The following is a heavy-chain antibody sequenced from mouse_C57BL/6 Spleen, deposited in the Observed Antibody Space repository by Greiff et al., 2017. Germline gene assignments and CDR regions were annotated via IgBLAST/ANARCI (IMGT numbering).Heavy chain of an antibody. D-gene: IGHD2-4*01. V-gene: IGHV1-50*01. CDR3: ARDGLRRNYAMDY. CDR1: GYTFTSYW. J-gene: IGHJ4*01. Sequence: QVQLQQPGAELVKPGASVKLSCKASGYTFTSYWMQWVKQRPGQGLEWIGEIDPSDSYTNYHQKFKGQATLTVDTSSSTAYMQLSSLTSEDSAVYYCARDGLRRNYAMDYWGQGTSVTVSS. CDR2: IDPSDSYT.